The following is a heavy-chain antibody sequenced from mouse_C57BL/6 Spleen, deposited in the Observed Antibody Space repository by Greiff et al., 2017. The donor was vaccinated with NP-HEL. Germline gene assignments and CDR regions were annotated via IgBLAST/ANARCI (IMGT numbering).Heavy chain of an antibody. Sequence: VQLQQSGAELVRPGASVTLSCKASGYTFTDYEMHWVKQTPVHGLEWIGAIDPETGGTAYNQKVKGKAILTADKSSSTAYMEHRSLTSEESAVYYGTRLDIYYYGSGAMDYWGQGTSVTVSS. CDR3: TRLDIYYYGSGAMDY. V-gene: IGHV1-15*01. CDR2: IDPETGGT. D-gene: IGHD1-1*01. J-gene: IGHJ4*01. CDR1: GYTFTDYE.